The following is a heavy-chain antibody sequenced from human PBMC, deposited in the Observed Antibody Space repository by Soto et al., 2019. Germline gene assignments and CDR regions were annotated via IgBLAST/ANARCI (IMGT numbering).Heavy chain of an antibody. V-gene: IGHV3-33*01. Sequence: GGSLRLSCAASGFTFSSYGMHWVRQAPGKGLEWVALIWSDGNKKYYADSVKGRFTISRDNSKDALYLQMDSLRAEDTAVYYCARDRELEVVITRNAFDFWGQGTMVTGS. CDR3: ARDRELEVVITRNAFDF. J-gene: IGHJ3*01. CDR2: IWSDGNKK. D-gene: IGHD3-22*01. CDR1: GFTFSSYG.